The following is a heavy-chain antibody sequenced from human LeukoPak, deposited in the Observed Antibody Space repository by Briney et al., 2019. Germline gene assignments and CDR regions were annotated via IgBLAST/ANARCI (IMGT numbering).Heavy chain of an antibody. Sequence: GGSLRLSCAASGFTVSTSYMSWVRLAPGKGLEWVSVIYTGGSTYYADSVKGRFTISRDNSKNTLYLQTNSLRAEDTAVYYCARGYCSGGSCYPVWLDPWGQGTLVTISS. J-gene: IGHJ5*02. D-gene: IGHD2-15*01. CDR3: ARGYCSGGSCYPVWLDP. CDR2: IYTGGST. CDR1: GFTVSTSY. V-gene: IGHV3-53*01.